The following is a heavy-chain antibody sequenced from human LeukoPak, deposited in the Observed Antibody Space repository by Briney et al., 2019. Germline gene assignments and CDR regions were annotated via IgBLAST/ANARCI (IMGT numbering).Heavy chain of an antibody. J-gene: IGHJ4*02. CDR3: ARGGRDGYNYGY. CDR2: IYYSGSA. V-gene: IGHV4-59*01. Sequence: PSETLSLTCTVSGGSIGSYYLSWIRQPPGKGLEWIGYIYYSGSANYNPSLKSRVTISVDTSKNQFSLKLSSVTAADTAVYYCARGGRDGYNYGYWGQGTLVTVSS. CDR1: GGSIGSYY. D-gene: IGHD5-24*01.